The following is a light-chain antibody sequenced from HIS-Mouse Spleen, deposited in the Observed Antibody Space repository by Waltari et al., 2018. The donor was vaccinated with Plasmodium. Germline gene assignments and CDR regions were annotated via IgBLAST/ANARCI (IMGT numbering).Light chain of an antibody. CDR1: SLRSYY. V-gene: IGLV3-19*01. J-gene: IGLJ3*02. CDR3: NSRDSSGNHQV. CDR2: GKN. Sequence: SSELTQDPAVSVALGQTVRITCQGDSLRSYYASWYQQKPGQAPVLVIYGKNNRPPGIPDLFSGPSSGNTASLTITGAQAEDEADYYCNSRDSSGNHQVFGGGTKLTVL.